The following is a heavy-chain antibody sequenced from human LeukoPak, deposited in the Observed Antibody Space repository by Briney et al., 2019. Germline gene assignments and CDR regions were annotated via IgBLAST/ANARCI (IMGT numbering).Heavy chain of an antibody. CDR2: ISSSSSYI. D-gene: IGHD6-13*01. J-gene: IGHJ4*02. CDR3: ARDGTAVGINYDY. CDR1: GFTFSSYS. V-gene: IGHV3-21*04. Sequence: GGSLRLSCAASGFTFSSYSMNWVRQAPGKGLEWVSSISSSSSYIYYADSVKGRFTISRDNAKNSLYLQMNSLRAEDTAVYYCARDGTAVGINYDYWGQGTLVTVSS.